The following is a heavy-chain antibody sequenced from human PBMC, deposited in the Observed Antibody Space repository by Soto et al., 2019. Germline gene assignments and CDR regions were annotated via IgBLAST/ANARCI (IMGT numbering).Heavy chain of an antibody. CDR2: IYHSVST. Sequence: SGSLSLICPVSFDSISSGYYWCWIRQPPGKGLEWIGSIYHSVSTYYNPSLKSRVTISVDTSKNQFSLKLSSVTAADTAVDSGARQVSGRDTAMVNWYDPSGQGTLGTVAS. CDR1: FDSISSGYY. D-gene: IGHD5-18*01. CDR3: ARQVSGRDTAMVNWYDP. J-gene: IGHJ5*02. V-gene: IGHV4-38-2*01.